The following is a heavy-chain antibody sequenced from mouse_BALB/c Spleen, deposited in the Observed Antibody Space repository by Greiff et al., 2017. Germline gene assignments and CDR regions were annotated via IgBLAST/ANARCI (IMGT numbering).Heavy chain of an antibody. J-gene: IGHJ3*01. D-gene: IGHD2-2*01. CDR1: GFAFSSYD. V-gene: IGHV5-12-1*01. CDR3: ARHGGYDFFAY. CDR2: ISSGGGST. Sequence: EVKLMESGGGLVKPGGSLKLSCAASGFAFSSYDMSWVRQTPEKRLEWVAYISSGGGSTYYTDTVKGRFTISRDNAKNTLYLQMSSLKSEDTAMYYCARHGGYDFFAYWGQGTLVTVSA.